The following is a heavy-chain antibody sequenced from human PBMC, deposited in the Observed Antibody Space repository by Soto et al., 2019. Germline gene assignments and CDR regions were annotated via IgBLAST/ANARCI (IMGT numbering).Heavy chain of an antibody. D-gene: IGHD4-4*01. J-gene: IGHJ4*02. Sequence: QVQLVESGGGVVQPGRSLRLSCAASGFTFSSYAMHWVRQAPGKGLEWVAVISYDGSNKYYADSVKGRFTISRDNSKNTLYLQMNSLRAEDTAVYYYARGYSNYVYYFDYWGQGTLVTVSS. CDR3: ARGYSNYVYYFDY. CDR2: ISYDGSNK. CDR1: GFTFSSYA. V-gene: IGHV3-30-3*01.